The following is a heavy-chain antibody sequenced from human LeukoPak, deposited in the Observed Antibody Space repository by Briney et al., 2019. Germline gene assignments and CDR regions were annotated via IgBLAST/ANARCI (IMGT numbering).Heavy chain of an antibody. V-gene: IGHV1-2*02. J-gene: IGHJ4*02. CDR2: INPYNGDT. Sequence: ASVKVSCKASGNTFTDYYMHWVRQAPGQGLEWMGWINPYNGDTNYAQRFQGRVTMTRDTSISTAYMELSRLISDDTAVYYCARGSSGSPYYFDYWGQGTLVTVSS. CDR3: ARGSSGSPYYFDY. D-gene: IGHD6-19*01. CDR1: GNTFTDYY.